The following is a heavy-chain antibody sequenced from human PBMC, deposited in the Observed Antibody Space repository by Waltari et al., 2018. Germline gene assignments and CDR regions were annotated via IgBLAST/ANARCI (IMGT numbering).Heavy chain of an antibody. Sequence: QVQLVQSGAAVKKPGSSVKVSCKASGGTFSSYATSWVRQAPGQGLEWMGGIIPIFGTANYAQKFQGRVTITADESTSTAYMELSSLRSEDTAVYYCARVVHSNYARYFDYWGQGTLVTVSS. CDR2: IIPIFGTA. CDR1: GGTFSSYA. D-gene: IGHD4-4*01. J-gene: IGHJ4*02. V-gene: IGHV1-69*13. CDR3: ARVVHSNYARYFDY.